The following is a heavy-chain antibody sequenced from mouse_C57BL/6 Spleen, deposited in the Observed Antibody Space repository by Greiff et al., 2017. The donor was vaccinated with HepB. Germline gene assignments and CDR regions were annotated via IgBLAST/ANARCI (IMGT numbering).Heavy chain of an antibody. CDR3: VRHDYGNYVNAMDY. V-gene: IGHV10-1*01. CDR1: GFSFNTYA. J-gene: IGHJ4*01. D-gene: IGHD2-1*01. CDR2: IRSKSNNYAT. Sequence: EVQLVESGGGLVQPKGSLKLSCAASGFSFNTYAMNWVRQAPGKGLEWVARIRSKSNNYATYYADSVKDRFTISRDDSESMLYLQMNNLKTEDTAMYYCVRHDYGNYVNAMDYWGQGTSVTVSS.